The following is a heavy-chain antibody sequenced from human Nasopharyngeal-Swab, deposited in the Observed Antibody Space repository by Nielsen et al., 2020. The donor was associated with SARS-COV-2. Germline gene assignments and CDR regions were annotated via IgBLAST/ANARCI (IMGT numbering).Heavy chain of an antibody. J-gene: IGHJ4*02. CDR2: INHSGST. CDR3: ARLGNRGSGLYFWPDC. CDR1: GGSISSSGYY. D-gene: IGHD6-19*01. Sequence: SETLSLTCTVSGGSISSSGYYWSWIRQPPGKGLEWIGEINHSGSTNYNPSLKSRVTISVDTSKNQFSLKLTSVTAADTAMYYCARLGNRGSGLYFWPDCWGQGTLVTVSS. V-gene: IGHV4-39*01.